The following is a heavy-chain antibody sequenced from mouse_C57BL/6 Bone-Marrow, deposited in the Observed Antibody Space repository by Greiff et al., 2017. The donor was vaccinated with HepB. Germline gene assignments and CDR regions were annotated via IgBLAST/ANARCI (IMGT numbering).Heavy chain of an antibody. CDR3: ARHSYYDQFAY. D-gene: IGHD2-4*01. V-gene: IGHV1-72*01. Sequence: QVQLKQPGAELVKPGASVKLSCKASGYTFTSYWMHWVKQRPGRGLEWIGRIDPNSGGTKYNEKFKSKATLTVDKPSSTAYMQLSSLTSEDSAVYYCARHSYYDQFAYWGQGTLVTVSA. CDR2: IDPNSGGT. CDR1: GYTFTSYW. J-gene: IGHJ3*01.